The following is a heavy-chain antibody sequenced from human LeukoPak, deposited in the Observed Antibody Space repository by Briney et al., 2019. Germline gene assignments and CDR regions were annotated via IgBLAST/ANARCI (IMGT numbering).Heavy chain of an antibody. V-gene: IGHV3-30*02. CDR1: GFTFNSYG. CDR2: IRYDGSYE. Sequence: PGGSLRLSCAASGFTFNSYGMHWVRQAPGKGLEWVAFIRYDGSYEYYGDSVKGRFTISRDNSKTTVYLQMNSLTSEDTAVYSRXXXXXLXLXXXXNYMDXXXKXTTVTVSS. CDR3: XXXXXLXLXXXXNYMDX. D-gene: IGHD2-15*01. J-gene: IGHJ6*03.